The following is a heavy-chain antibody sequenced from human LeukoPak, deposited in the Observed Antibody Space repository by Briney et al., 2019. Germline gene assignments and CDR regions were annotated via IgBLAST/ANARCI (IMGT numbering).Heavy chain of an antibody. CDR1: GGSISSYY. J-gene: IGHJ5*02. CDR3: ARGFVRHWFDP. D-gene: IGHD4-17*01. Sequence: SETLSLTCTVSGGSISSYYWSWIRQPPGKGLEWIGYIYYSGSTNYNPSLKSRVTISVDTSKNQFSLKLSSVTAADTAVYYCARGFVRHWFDPWGQGTLVTVSS. CDR2: IYYSGST. V-gene: IGHV4-59*01.